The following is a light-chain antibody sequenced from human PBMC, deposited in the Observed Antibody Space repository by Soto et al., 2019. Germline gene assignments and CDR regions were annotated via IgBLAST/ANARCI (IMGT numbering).Light chain of an antibody. J-gene: IGKJ1*01. CDR1: QSVSSSY. CDR3: QQYGSSPQT. Sequence: ETMMTQSPDTLSVSPGERATLSCRASQSVSSSYLGWYQQKPGQAPRLLIYGASSRATGIPDRFSGSGSGTDFTLTISRLEPEDVAVYYCQQYGSSPQTFGQGTKVDIK. CDR2: GAS. V-gene: IGKV3-20*01.